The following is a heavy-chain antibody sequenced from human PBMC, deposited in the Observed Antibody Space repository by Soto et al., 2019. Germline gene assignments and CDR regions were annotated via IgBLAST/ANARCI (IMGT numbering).Heavy chain of an antibody. CDR2: IYHSGST. J-gene: IGHJ6*02. CDR1: GGSISSSNW. CDR3: ARSSYSHYYYGMDV. Sequence: QVQLQESGPGLVKPSGTLSLTCAVSGGSISSSNWWSWVRQPPGKGLEWIGEIYHSGSTNYNPSLKRRVTISVDTSKNQFSLKLSSVTAADTAVYYCARSSYSHYYYGMDVWGQGTTVTVSS. V-gene: IGHV4-4*02. D-gene: IGHD1-26*01.